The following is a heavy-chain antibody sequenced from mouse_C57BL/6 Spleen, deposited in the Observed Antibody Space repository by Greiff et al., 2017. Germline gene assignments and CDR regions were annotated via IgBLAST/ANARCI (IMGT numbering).Heavy chain of an antibody. D-gene: IGHD2-4*01. J-gene: IGHJ4*01. CDR1: GYAFSSYW. V-gene: IGHV1-80*01. CDR2: IYPGDGDT. Sequence: QVQLQQSGAELVKPGASVKISCKASGYAFSSYWMNWVKQRPGKGLEWIGQIYPGDGDTNYNGKFKGKATLTADKSSSTAYMQLSSLTSEDSAVYFCARSGVYDYDYYAMDYWGQGTSVTVSS. CDR3: ARSGVYDYDYYAMDY.